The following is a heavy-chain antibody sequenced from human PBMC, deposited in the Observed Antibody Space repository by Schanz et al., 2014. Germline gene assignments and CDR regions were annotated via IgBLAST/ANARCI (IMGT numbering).Heavy chain of an antibody. CDR1: RSTFSSYT. V-gene: IGHV1-69*08. D-gene: IGHD6-6*01. Sequence: QVQLVQSGAEVKKPGSSVKVSCKASRSTFSSYTISWVRQARGQGLEWVGRFIPVLNIATYAQRFQGRVTMTADTSTSTAYMDLRSLRSDDTAVYYCARDQSPYTNSSDVRYFDYWGQGSLVTVSS. CDR2: FIPVLNIA. J-gene: IGHJ4*02. CDR3: ARDQSPYTNSSDVRYFDY.